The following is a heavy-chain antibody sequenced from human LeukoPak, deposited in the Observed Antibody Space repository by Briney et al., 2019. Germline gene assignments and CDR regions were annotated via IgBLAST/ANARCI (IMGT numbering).Heavy chain of an antibody. CDR1: GESISGFY. CDR3: ARGSRHRVVPAANSCFDY. V-gene: IGHV4-59*12. Sequence: PSESLSLTCTVAGESISGFYGNWIRQPPGKGLEWIGYIYQSGSTYYNPSLKSRVTISVDRSKNQFSLKLSSVTAADTAVYYCARGSRHRVVPAANSCFDYWGQGTLVTVSS. CDR2: IYQSGST. J-gene: IGHJ4*02. D-gene: IGHD2-2*01.